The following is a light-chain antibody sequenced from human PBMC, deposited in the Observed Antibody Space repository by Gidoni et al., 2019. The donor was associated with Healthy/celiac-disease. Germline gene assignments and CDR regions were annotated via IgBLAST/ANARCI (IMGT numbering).Light chain of an antibody. J-gene: IGKJ1*01. CDR1: QSVSSSY. V-gene: IGKV3-20*01. CDR2: GAS. CDR3: QQYGSSPRT. Sequence: ELVLTHSPGTLSLSPGERATLSCRASQSVSSSYLAWYQQKPGQAPRLLIYGASSRATGIPDRFSGSGSGTDFTLTISRLEPEDFAVYYCQQYGSSPRTFGQXTKVEIK.